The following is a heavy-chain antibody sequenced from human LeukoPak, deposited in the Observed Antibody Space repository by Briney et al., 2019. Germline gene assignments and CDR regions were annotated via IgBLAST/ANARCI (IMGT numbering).Heavy chain of an antibody. CDR1: GYTFTGYY. CDR2: INPNSGGT. Sequence: ASVKVSCKASGYTFTGYYMHWVRQAPGQGLGWMGWINPNSGGTNYAQKFQGRVTMTRDTSISTAYMELSRLRSEDTAVYYCARYSGYDQRGFDYWGQGTLVTVSS. D-gene: IGHD5-12*01. CDR3: ARYSGYDQRGFDY. V-gene: IGHV1-2*02. J-gene: IGHJ4*02.